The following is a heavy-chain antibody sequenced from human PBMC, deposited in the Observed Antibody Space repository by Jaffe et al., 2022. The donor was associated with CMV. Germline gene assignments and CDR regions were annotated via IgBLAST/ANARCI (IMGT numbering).Heavy chain of an antibody. J-gene: IGHJ4*02. CDR2: ISGSGHIT. CDR1: GFTFSNFD. D-gene: IGHD6-19*01. CDR3: AKVRGSSGWGAEN. V-gene: IGHV3-23*04. Sequence: EVQLVESGGGLVRPGGSLRLSCAASGFTFSNFDMTWVRQAPGKGLVWVSTISGSGHITYYADSVRGRFTISRDFSKNTVYLQMNSLRAEDTAVYHCAKVRGSSGWGAENWGQGTLVTVSS.